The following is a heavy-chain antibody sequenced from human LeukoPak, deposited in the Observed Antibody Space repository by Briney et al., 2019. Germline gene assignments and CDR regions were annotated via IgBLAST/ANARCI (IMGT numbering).Heavy chain of an antibody. D-gene: IGHD1-26*01. CDR3: ATTGSGSYYDY. Sequence: GGSPRLSCAASGFTFSSYAMHWVRQAPGKGLEWVALISYDGSNKYHADSVKGRFTISRDNAKNTLFLQMNSLRAEDTAVYYCATTGSGSYYDYWGQGTLVTVSS. V-gene: IGHV3-30*04. CDR1: GFTFSSYA. J-gene: IGHJ4*02. CDR2: ISYDGSNK.